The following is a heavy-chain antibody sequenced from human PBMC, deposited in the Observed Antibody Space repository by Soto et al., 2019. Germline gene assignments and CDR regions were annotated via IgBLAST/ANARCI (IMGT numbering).Heavy chain of an antibody. D-gene: IGHD1-1*01. J-gene: IGHJ3*02. CDR2: IGTAGDT. V-gene: IGHV3-13*04. CDR1: GFTFSSYD. Sequence: GGSLRLSCAASGFTFSSYDMHWLRQATGKGLEWVSAIGTAGDTYYPGSVKGRFTISRENAKNSLYLQMNSLRAGDTAVYYCASPATDDGFDIWGQGTMVTVSS. CDR3: ASPATDDGFDI.